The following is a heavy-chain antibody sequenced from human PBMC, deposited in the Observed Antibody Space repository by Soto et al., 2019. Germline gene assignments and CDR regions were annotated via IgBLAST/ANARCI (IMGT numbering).Heavy chain of an antibody. Sequence: QLQLQESGPGLVKPSETLSLTCTVSGGSISSSSYYWGWIRQPPGKGLEWIGSIYYSGSTYYNPSLKSRVTISVDTSKNQFSLKLSSVTAADTAVYYCASPFGGLYGDYGVPLGYWGQGTLVTVSS. CDR1: GGSISSSSYY. V-gene: IGHV4-39*01. CDR3: ASPFGGLYGDYGVPLGY. D-gene: IGHD4-17*01. J-gene: IGHJ4*02. CDR2: IYYSGST.